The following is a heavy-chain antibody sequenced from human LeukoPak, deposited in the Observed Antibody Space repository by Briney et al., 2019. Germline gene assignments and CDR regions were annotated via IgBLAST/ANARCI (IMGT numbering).Heavy chain of an antibody. CDR1: GYRFTSYW. Sequence: GESLKISCKGSGYRFTSYWIGWVRQMPGKGLEWMGIIYPGDSDTIYGPSFQGQVTISADKSTSTANLQWSSLKASDTAMYYCARSGGNYYSIWGQGTMVTVSS. CDR3: ARSGGNYYSI. CDR2: IYPGDSDT. V-gene: IGHV5-51*01. D-gene: IGHD1-26*01. J-gene: IGHJ3*02.